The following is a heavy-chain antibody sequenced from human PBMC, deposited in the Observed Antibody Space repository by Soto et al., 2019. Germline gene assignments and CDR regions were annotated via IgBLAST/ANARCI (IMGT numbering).Heavy chain of an antibody. CDR2: IYSGGST. CDR1: GFTVSSNY. J-gene: IGHJ3*02. CDR3: ARVLPGILTGYIPLLDAFDI. D-gene: IGHD3-9*01. Sequence: TGGSLRLSCAASGFTVSSNYMSWVRQAPGKGLDWVSVIYSGGSTYYADSVKGRFTISRDNSKNTLYLQMNSLRAEDTAVYYCARVLPGILTGYIPLLDAFDIWGQGTMVTVSS. V-gene: IGHV3-66*01.